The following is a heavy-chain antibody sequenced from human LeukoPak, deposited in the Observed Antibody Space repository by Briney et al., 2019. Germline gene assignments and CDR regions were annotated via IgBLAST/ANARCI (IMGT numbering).Heavy chain of an antibody. CDR2: IYYSGST. CDR3: ARDNYDTVLFYYSGMDV. CDR1: GGSISSSSYY. Sequence: SETLSLTCTVSGGSISSSSYYWGWIRQPPGKGLEWIGSIYYSGSTYYNPSLKSRVTISVDTSKNQFSLKLSSVTAADTAVYYCARDNYDTVLFYYSGMDVWGQGTTVTVSS. D-gene: IGHD4-11*01. J-gene: IGHJ6*02. V-gene: IGHV4-39*02.